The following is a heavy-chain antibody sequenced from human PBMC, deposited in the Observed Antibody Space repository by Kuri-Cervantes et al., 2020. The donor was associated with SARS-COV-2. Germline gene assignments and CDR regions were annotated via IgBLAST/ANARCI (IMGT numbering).Heavy chain of an antibody. CDR2: IYKGGST. V-gene: IGHV4-59*01. J-gene: IGHJ5*02. CDR1: GGSISDYY. CDR3: AKYGTDDYLSTYFGRGSWFDP. Sequence: SETLSLTCIVSGGSISDYYWTWVRQPPGKELEWIGDIYKGGSTKSNPSLKSRVTISVDTSKNQFSLRLTSVTAADTAVYFCAKYGTDDYLSTYFGRGSWFDPWGQGTLVTVSS. D-gene: IGHD3-3*01.